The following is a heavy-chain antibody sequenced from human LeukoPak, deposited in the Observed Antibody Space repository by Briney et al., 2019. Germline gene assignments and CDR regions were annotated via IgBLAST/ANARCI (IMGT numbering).Heavy chain of an antibody. CDR2: INPNSGGT. V-gene: IGHV1-2*02. CDR3: ARRPVPAAIKGGWFDP. CDR1: GYTFTGYY. Sequence: ASVKVSCKASGYTFTGYYMHWVRQAPGQGLEWMGWINPNSGGTNYAQKFQGRVTMTRDTYISTAYMELSRVRSDDTAVYYCARRPVPAAIKGGWFDPWGQGTLVTVSS. J-gene: IGHJ5*02. D-gene: IGHD2-2*01.